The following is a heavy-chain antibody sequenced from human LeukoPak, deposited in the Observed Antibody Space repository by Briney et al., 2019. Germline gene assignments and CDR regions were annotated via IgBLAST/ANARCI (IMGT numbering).Heavy chain of an antibody. D-gene: IGHD2-2*01. Sequence: GASVKVSCKASGYTFTSYAMHWVRQAPGQRLEWMGWINAGNGNTKYSQKFQDRVTITRDTSASTAYMELSSLRSEDTAVYYCAQTYCSSTGCYPGAFDIWGQGTMVTVSS. V-gene: IGHV1-3*01. J-gene: IGHJ3*02. CDR3: AQTYCSSTGCYPGAFDI. CDR2: INAGNGNT. CDR1: GYTFTSYA.